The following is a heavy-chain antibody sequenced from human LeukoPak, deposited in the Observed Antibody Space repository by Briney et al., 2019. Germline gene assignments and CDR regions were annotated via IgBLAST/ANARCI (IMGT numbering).Heavy chain of an antibody. Sequence: SETLSLTCTVSGGSISSGDYYWSWIRQPPGKGLEWIGYIYYSGSTYYNPSLKSRVTISVDTSKNQFSLKLSSVTAADMAVYYCARDSSGYLFDYWGQGTLVTVSS. CDR1: GGSISSGDYY. CDR3: ARDSSGYLFDY. D-gene: IGHD3-22*01. CDR2: IYYSGST. J-gene: IGHJ4*02. V-gene: IGHV4-30-4*08.